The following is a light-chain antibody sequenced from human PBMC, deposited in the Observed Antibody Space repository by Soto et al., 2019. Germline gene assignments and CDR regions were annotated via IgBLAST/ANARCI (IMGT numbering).Light chain of an antibody. Sequence: DIQMTQSPSTLSASVGDRVTITCRASQSINRWLAWYQQKPGKAPKLLIYKASTLESGVQSRFSGGGIGTEFSLSIRSLQPDDFAAYYCQKYNSAPLTVGGGTKVDIK. CDR2: KAS. CDR1: QSINRW. J-gene: IGKJ4*01. V-gene: IGKV1-5*03. CDR3: QKYNSAPLT.